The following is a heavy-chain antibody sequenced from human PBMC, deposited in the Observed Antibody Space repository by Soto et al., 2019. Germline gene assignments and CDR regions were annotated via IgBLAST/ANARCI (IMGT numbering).Heavy chain of an antibody. D-gene: IGHD4-17*01. Sequence: QVQLQQWGAGLLKPSETLSLTCAVYGGSFSGYYWSWIRQPPGKGLEWIGEINHSGSTNYNPSLKSRVTISVDTSKNQFSLKLSSETAADTAVYYCARGDDYGDYGGFGYYYGMDVW. J-gene: IGHJ6*01. V-gene: IGHV4-34*01. CDR2: INHSGST. CDR1: GGSFSGYY. CDR3: ARGDDYGDYGGFGYYYGMDV.